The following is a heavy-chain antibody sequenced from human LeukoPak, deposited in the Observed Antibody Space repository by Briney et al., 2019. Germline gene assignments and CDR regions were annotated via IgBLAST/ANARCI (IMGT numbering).Heavy chain of an antibody. CDR1: GYSISSGYY. J-gene: IGHJ3*02. D-gene: IGHD3-22*01. V-gene: IGHV4-38-2*01. CDR2: ISSSGST. CDR3: ARGPYSYDSSGAFDI. Sequence: SETLSLTCAVSGYSISSGYYWSWIRQPAGKGLEWIGRISSSGSTNYNPSLKSRVTISVDTSKNQFSLKLSSVTAADTAVYFCARGPYSYDSSGAFDIWGQGTMVTVSS.